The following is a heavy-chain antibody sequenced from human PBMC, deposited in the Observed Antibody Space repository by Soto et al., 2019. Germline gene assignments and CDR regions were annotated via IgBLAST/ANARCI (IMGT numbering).Heavy chain of an antibody. CDR1: GYTFTNYV. J-gene: IGHJ4*02. V-gene: IGHV1-18*01. D-gene: IGHD3-16*01. Sequence: QVQLVQSGAEVKKPGASVKVSCKASGYTFTNYVITWVRQAPGQGLEGMGWIGAYNGNTNYPQSIQGRVTMSADTSTNTAYMELRSLRSDDTAVYFCARGVTGGLNDYWGQGTLVNVSS. CDR2: IGAYNGNT. CDR3: ARGVTGGLNDY.